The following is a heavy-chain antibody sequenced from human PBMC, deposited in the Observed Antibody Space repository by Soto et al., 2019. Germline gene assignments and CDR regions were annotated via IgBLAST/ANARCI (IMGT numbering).Heavy chain of an antibody. CDR1: GFTFSDYA. V-gene: IGHV3-30-3*01. Sequence: QVQLVESGGGVVQPGRSLGLSSAASGFTFSDYAMHWVRQAPGKGLEWVAFISYDGNNKYYADSVKGRFTISRDTSKNTLYLQMNSLRPEDTAVYSCARALAKFCTGGRCYGLDYWGQGALVTVSS. D-gene: IGHD2-15*01. CDR3: ARALAKFCTGGRCYGLDY. J-gene: IGHJ4*02. CDR2: ISYDGNNK.